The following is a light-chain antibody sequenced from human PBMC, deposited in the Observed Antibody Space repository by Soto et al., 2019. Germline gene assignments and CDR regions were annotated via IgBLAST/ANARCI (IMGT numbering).Light chain of an antibody. CDR2: GSS. CDR3: QQYNNWPLT. V-gene: IGKV3-15*01. J-gene: IGKJ4*01. Sequence: DIVLTQSPVTLSVSPLERASLSCRASQSVRDNLAWYQQKPGQAPRLLIYGSSIGATDIPARFSGSGSETEFTLTISSLQSEDFAVYFCQQYNNWPLTFGGGTKVDIK. CDR1: QSVRDN.